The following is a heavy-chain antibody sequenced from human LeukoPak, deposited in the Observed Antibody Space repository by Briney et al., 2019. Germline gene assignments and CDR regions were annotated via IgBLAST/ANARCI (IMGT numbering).Heavy chain of an antibody. CDR3: ARDGYYYDSSGYYRGGFDY. Sequence: PSETLSLTCTVSGGSISSYYWSWIRQPAGKGLEWIGRIYTSGSTNYNPSLKSRVTISVDTSKNQFSLKLSSVTAADTAVYYCARDGYYYDSSGYYRGGFDYWGQGTLVTVSS. D-gene: IGHD3-22*01. J-gene: IGHJ4*02. CDR1: GGSISSYY. CDR2: IYTSGST. V-gene: IGHV4-4*07.